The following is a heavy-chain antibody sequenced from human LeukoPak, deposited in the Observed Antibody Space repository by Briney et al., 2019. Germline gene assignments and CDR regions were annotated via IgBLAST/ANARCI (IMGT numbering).Heavy chain of an antibody. J-gene: IGHJ6*03. CDR3: ARGGSPYYYMDV. Sequence: SETLSLTCTVSGGSISSSSYYWGWIRQPPGKGLEWIGSIYYSGSTHYNPSLKSRVTISVDTSKNQFSLKLSSVTAADTAVYYCARGGSPYYYMDVWGKGTTVTVSS. CDR2: IYYSGST. D-gene: IGHD3-16*01. V-gene: IGHV4-39*07. CDR1: GGSISSSSYY.